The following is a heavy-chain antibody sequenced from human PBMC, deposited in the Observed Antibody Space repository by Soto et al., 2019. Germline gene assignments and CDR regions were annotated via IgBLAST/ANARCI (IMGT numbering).Heavy chain of an antibody. D-gene: IGHD2-8*01. V-gene: IGHV5-51*01. CDR1: GYTFIYFW. CDR2: IYPGASDT. Sequence: GESLKISCQASGYTFIYFWVAWVRQVPGKGLEWMGVIYPGASDTNYSPSFQGHVTISADKSISTAYLQWSSLKASDTAMYYCARHPLYGVPFGNWGQGTLVTVSS. CDR3: ARHPLYGVPFGN. J-gene: IGHJ4*02.